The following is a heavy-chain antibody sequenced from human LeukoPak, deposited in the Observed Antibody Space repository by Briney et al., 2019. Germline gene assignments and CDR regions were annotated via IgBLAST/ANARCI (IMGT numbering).Heavy chain of an antibody. CDR3: AASTKHTAMVDY. J-gene: IGHJ4*02. CDR2: IDSSSSYI. V-gene: IGHV3-21*05. CDR1: GFTVSSNY. Sequence: PGGSLRLACAASGFTVSSNYMSWVRQAPGKGLEWISYIDSSSSYIYYADSVKGRFTISRDNAKNSLHLQMNSLRAEDTAVYYCAASTKHTAMVDYWGQGTLVTVSS. D-gene: IGHD5-18*01.